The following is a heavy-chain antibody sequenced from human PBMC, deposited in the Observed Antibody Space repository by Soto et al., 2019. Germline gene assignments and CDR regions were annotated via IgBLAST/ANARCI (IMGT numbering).Heavy chain of an antibody. Sequence: FGPTLVNPTQTLTLTCTFCGFSVSTSGVGVAWIRQPPGKALECLALIYWDGDERYSPFLQSRVTITKDTSKNQVVLTMTNMDPVDTATYYCAHKGGRGAGMDVWGQGTTVTVSS. V-gene: IGHV2-5*02. CDR2: IYWDGDE. CDR3: AHKGGRGAGMDV. CDR1: GFSVSTSGVG. J-gene: IGHJ6*02. D-gene: IGHD2-15*01.